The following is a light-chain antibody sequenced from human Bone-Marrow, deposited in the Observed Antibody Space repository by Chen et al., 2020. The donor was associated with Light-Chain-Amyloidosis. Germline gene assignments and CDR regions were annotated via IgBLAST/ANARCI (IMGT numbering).Light chain of an antibody. J-gene: IGLJ3*02. Sequence: NFMLTQPHSVSESPGKTVIISCTRSSGSIATNYVQWYQQRPGSSPTTVIYEDDQRPSGVPDPFSGSLRGSSNSASLTISGLKTEDEADYYCQSYQGSSQGVFGGGTKLTVL. V-gene: IGLV6-57*01. CDR1: SGSIATNY. CDR2: EDD. CDR3: QSYQGSSQGV.